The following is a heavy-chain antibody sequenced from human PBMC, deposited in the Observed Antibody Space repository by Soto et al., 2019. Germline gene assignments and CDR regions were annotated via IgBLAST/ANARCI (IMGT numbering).Heavy chain of an antibody. V-gene: IGHV1-3*01. CDR3: ASVRGGGTAWRHYGMGV. CDR2: INAGNGNT. J-gene: IGHJ6*02. Sequence: ASVKVSCKASGYTFTSYAMHWVRQAPGQRLEWMGWINAGNGNTKYSQKFQGRVTITRDTSASTAYMELSSLRSEDTAVYYCASVRGGGTAWRHYGMGVWGQGTTVTVSS. D-gene: IGHD2-15*01. CDR1: GYTFTSYA.